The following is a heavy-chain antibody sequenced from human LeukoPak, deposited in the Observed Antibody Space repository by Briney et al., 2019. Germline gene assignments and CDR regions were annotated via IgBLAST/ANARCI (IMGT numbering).Heavy chain of an antibody. CDR1: GFTFDDYA. J-gene: IGHJ4*02. Sequence: PGGSLRLFSAASGFTFDDYAMHWVRQAPGKGLEWVSGISWNSGSIGYADSVKGRFTISRDNAKNSLYLQMNSLRAEDTALYYCAKDERSSGFGIFDYWGQGTLVTVSS. D-gene: IGHD6-19*01. CDR2: ISWNSGSI. V-gene: IGHV3-9*01. CDR3: AKDERSSGFGIFDY.